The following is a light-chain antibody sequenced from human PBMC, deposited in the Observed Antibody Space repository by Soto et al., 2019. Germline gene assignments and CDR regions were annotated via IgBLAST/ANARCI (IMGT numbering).Light chain of an antibody. CDR1: SSDVGGYNY. CDR2: EVS. V-gene: IGLV2-8*01. J-gene: IGLJ3*02. CDR3: SSYAGIG. Sequence: QSALTQPPSASGSPGQSVTISCTGTSSDVGGYNYVSWYQQHPGKAPKLMIYEVSKRPSGVPDRFPGSKSGNTASLTVSGLQAEGEADYYCSSYAGIGFGGGTQVTVL.